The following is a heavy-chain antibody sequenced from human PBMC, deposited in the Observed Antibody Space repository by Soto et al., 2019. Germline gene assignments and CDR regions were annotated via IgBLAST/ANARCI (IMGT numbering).Heavy chain of an antibody. J-gene: IGHJ2*01. D-gene: IGHD1-26*01. CDR3: ARGGSLNWYFDL. Sequence: EVQLVESGGGLVQPGGSLRLACAASGFTFSSYWMHWVRQAPGKGLVWVSRINSDGSSTSYADSVKGRFTISRDNAKNTLYRQMNSLGAEDTAVYYCARGGSLNWYFDLWGRGTLVTVS. CDR1: GFTFSSYW. V-gene: IGHV3-74*01. CDR2: INSDGSST.